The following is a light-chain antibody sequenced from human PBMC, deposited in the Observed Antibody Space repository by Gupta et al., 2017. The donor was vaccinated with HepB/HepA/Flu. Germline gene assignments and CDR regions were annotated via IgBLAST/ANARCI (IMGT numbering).Light chain of an antibody. V-gene: IGKV3-20*01. CDR3: QQYNTSPMCS. CDR1: QSDSNTY. J-gene: IGKJ2*04. Sequence: EIVLTQSPGTLSLSPGERATLSCRASQSDSNTYVAWYQQKPGQAPRLLIYGSSSRATGIPDRFSGSGSGTDFTLIISRLEPEDFAVYYCQQYNTSPMCSFGQGTKLEI. CDR2: GSS.